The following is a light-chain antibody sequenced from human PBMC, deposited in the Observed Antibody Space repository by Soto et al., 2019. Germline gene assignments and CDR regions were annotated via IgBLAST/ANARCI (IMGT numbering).Light chain of an antibody. CDR2: AVS. J-gene: IGKJ1*01. V-gene: IGKV1-39*01. CDR1: QRIGTN. CDR3: QQTYSAPPL. Sequence: DIQMTQSPSSLSASIGDRVTLTCRASQRIGTNLNWYQQRPGKAPKLLSYAVSSLQSGVSSRFRGSASGTNYTISNNSLQREDLATYYCQQTYSAPPLFGQGTKVEIK.